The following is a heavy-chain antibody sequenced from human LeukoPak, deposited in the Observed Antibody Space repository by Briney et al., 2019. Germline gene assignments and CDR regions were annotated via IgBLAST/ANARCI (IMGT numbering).Heavy chain of an antibody. Sequence: GGSLRLSCAGSGFTFSNYAMTWVRQAPGKGLEWVSSISGNSDRTYYADSVKGRFTISRDNSKNTVTLQMNSLRAEDTAVYSCAKGHGDYVPAEYLQHWGQGTLVTASS. J-gene: IGHJ1*01. CDR3: AKGHGDYVPAEYLQH. D-gene: IGHD4-17*01. CDR2: ISGNSDRT. V-gene: IGHV3-23*01. CDR1: GFTFSNYA.